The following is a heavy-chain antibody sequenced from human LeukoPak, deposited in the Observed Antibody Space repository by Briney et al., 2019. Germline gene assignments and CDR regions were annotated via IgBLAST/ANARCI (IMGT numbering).Heavy chain of an antibody. CDR3: ARHEYSGSYYRLSWFDP. Sequence: SETLSLTCTVSGGSISSSGYYWGWIRQPPGKGLEWIASIYYSGSTYYNPSLKSRVTISVDTPKNQLSLKLSSLTAADTAVYYCARHEYSGSYYRLSWFDPWGQGTLVTVSS. J-gene: IGHJ5*02. V-gene: IGHV4-39*01. CDR2: IYYSGST. CDR1: GGSISSSGYY. D-gene: IGHD1-26*01.